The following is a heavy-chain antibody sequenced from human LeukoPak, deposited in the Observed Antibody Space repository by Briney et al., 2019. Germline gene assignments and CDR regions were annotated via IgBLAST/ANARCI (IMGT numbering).Heavy chain of an antibody. CDR3: ARAISGGSPITASDY. D-gene: IGHD2-15*01. Sequence: ASVKVSCKASGYTFTGYYMHWVRQAPGQGLEWMGWINPNSDFTNFAQNFQGRVTMTSDTSISTAYMELSRLRSDDTAVYYCARAISGGSPITASDYWGQGTLVIVSS. J-gene: IGHJ4*02. CDR2: INPNSDFT. CDR1: GYTFTGYY. V-gene: IGHV1-2*02.